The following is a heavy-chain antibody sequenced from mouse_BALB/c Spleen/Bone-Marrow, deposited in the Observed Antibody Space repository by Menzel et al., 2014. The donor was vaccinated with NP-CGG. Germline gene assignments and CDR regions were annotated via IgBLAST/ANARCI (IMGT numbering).Heavy chain of an antibody. CDR1: GYAFSSYW. V-gene: IGHV1-80*01. CDR2: IYPGDGDT. CDR3: ASAAAWFAY. J-gene: IGHJ3*01. Sequence: VQLVESGAELVRPGSSVKIFCKASGYAFSSYWMNWVKQRPGQGLEWIGQIYPGDGDTNYNGKFKGKATLTADKSSSTAYMQLSSLTSEDPAVYFCASAAAWFAYWGQGTLVTVSA.